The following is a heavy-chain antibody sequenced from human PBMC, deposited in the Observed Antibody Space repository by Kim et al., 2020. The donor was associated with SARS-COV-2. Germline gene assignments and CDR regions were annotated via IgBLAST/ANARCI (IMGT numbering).Heavy chain of an antibody. CDR1: GGSISSSSYY. CDR2: IYYSGST. D-gene: IGHD1-26*01. Sequence: SETLSLTCTVSGGSISSSSYYWGWIRQPPGKGLEWIGSIYYSGSTYYNPSLKSRVTISVDTSKNQFSLKLSSVTAADTAVYYCARTRELRVYFDYWGQGTLVTVSS. J-gene: IGHJ4*02. CDR3: ARTRELRVYFDY. V-gene: IGHV4-39*01.